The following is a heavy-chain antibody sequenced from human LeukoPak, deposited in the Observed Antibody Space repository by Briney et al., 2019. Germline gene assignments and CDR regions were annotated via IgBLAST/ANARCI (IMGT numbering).Heavy chain of an antibody. J-gene: IGHJ3*02. CDR2: IYSGGST. Sequence: PGGSLRLSCAASGFTVSSNYMSWVRQAPGKGLEWVSVIYSGGSTYYADSVKGRFTISRDNSKNTLYLQMNSLRAVDTAVYYCARRTTVVKWAAFDIWGQGTMVTVSS. CDR1: GFTVSSNY. V-gene: IGHV3-66*04. CDR3: ARRTTVVKWAAFDI. D-gene: IGHD4-23*01.